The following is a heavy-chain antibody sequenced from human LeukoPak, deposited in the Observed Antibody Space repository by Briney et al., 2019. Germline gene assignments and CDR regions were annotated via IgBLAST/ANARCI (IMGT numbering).Heavy chain of an antibody. CDR3: AKDHGSSDWYYFDY. D-gene: IGHD6-13*01. V-gene: IGHV3-30*02. J-gene: IGHJ4*02. CDR1: GFTFSDYG. CDR2: IRYDGSNK. Sequence: GGSLRLSCAASGFTFSDYGIHWVRQAPGKGLEWVAFIRYDGSNKYYADSVKGRFTISRDNSKNTLYLQMTSLRTEDTAVYYCAKDHGSSDWYYFDYWGQGTLVTVSS.